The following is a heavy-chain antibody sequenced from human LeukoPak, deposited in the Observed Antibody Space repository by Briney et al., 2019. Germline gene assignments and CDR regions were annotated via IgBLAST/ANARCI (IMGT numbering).Heavy chain of an antibody. CDR1: GFPFSAYD. J-gene: IGHJ2*01. CDR2: FGSAGDT. V-gene: IGHV3-13*01. CDR3: VRGALPGDNWYFDL. Sequence: GGSLRLSCATSGFPFSAYDMHWVRQAPGKGLEWVSAFGSAGDTYYQGAVKGRFTISRDYAKNSLYLQMNSLRAGDTAVYFCVRGALPGDNWYFDLWGRGTLVTVSS.